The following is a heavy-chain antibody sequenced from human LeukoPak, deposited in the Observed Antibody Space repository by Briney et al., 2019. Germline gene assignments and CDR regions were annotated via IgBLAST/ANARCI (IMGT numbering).Heavy chain of an antibody. D-gene: IGHD4-17*01. V-gene: IGHV4-34*01. CDR2: INHSGST. CDR1: GGSFSGYY. J-gene: IGHJ4*02. CDR3: ARGPYYGDYATGY. Sequence: PSETLSLTCAVYGGSFSGYYWSWIRQPPGKGLEWIGEINHSGSTNYNPSLKSRVTISVDTSKNQFSLKLSSVTAADTAVYYCARGPYYGDYATGYWGQGTLVTVSS.